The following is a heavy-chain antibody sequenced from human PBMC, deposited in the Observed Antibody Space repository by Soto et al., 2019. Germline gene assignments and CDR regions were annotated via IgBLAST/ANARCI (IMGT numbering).Heavy chain of an antibody. J-gene: IGHJ5*02. Sequence: QVQLVQSGAEVKKPGSSVKVSCKASGGTFSTYTITWVRQAPGQGLEWMGRIIPIIGIINYAQKFQGRVTISADKFTGTAYMELNGLRSDDTAVYYCAGDPDSHYNDGHASSYPWGQGTLVTVSS. CDR2: IIPIIGII. CDR3: AGDPDSHYNDGHASSYP. D-gene: IGHD4-4*01. V-gene: IGHV1-69*08. CDR1: GGTFSTYT.